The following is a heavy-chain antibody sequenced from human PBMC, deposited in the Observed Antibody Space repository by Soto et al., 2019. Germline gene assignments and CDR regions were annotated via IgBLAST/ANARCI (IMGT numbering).Heavy chain of an antibody. D-gene: IGHD3-10*01. CDR2: INAGNGNT. Sequence: VASVKVSCKASGYTFTSYAMHWVRQAPGQRLEWMGWINAGNGNTKYSQKFQGRVTITRDTSASTAYMELSSLRSEDTAVYYCARVRLYNYGSGSYPHQGSMDVWGQGTTVTVSS. J-gene: IGHJ6*02. V-gene: IGHV1-3*01. CDR1: GYTFTSYA. CDR3: ARVRLYNYGSGSYPHQGSMDV.